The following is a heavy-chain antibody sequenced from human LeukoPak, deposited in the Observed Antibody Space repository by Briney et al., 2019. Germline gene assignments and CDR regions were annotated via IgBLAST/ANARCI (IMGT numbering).Heavy chain of an antibody. D-gene: IGHD6-19*01. CDR2: ISWNSGSI. CDR3: AKDNRRHYTSGPNPDSLH. V-gene: IGHV3-9*01. CDR1: GFIFNNYA. J-gene: IGHJ4*02. Sequence: GGSLRLSCAGSGFIFNNYAMHWVRQPPGKGLEWVSGISWNSGSIDYADSVKGRVTISRDNAKNSLYLQMNSLRVEDTAFYYCAKDNRRHYTSGPNPDSLHWGQGALVIVSS.